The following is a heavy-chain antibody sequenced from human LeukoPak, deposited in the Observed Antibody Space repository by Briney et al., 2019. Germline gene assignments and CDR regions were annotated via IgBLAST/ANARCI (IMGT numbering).Heavy chain of an antibody. J-gene: IGHJ6*02. D-gene: IGHD5-12*01. Sequence: GGSLRLSCAASGFTFSSYAMHWVRQAPGKGLEWVAVISYDGSNKYYADSVKGRFTISRDNSKNTLYLQMNSLRAEDTAVYYCARNSGYDGVPYYYYGMDVWGQGTTVTVSS. CDR1: GFTFSSYA. CDR2: ISYDGSNK. V-gene: IGHV3-30-3*01. CDR3: ARNSGYDGVPYYYYGMDV.